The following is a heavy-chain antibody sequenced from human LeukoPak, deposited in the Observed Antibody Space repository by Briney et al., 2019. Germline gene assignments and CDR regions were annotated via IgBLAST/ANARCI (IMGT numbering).Heavy chain of an antibody. CDR3: AREPATVDSGSPEEQHFDY. CDR2: IYHSGST. Sequence: SETLSLTCTVSGYSISSGYYWGWIRQPPGKGLEWIGSIYHSGSTYYNPSLKSRVTISVDTSKNHFSLKLSSVTAADTAVYYCAREPATVDSGSPEEQHFDYWGQGTLVTVSS. V-gene: IGHV4-38-2*02. CDR1: GYSISSGYY. D-gene: IGHD3-10*01. J-gene: IGHJ4*02.